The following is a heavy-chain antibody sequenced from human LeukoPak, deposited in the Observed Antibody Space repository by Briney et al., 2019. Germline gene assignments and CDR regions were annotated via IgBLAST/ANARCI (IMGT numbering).Heavy chain of an antibody. CDR1: GFTFSSYS. V-gene: IGHV3-21*01. CDR3: ARDSSSWEKPPYYYYGMDV. Sequence: PGGSLRLSCAASGFTFSSYSMNWVRQAPGKGLEWASSISSSSSYIYYADSVKGRFTISRDNAKNSLYLQMNSLRAEDTAVYYCARDSSSWEKPPYYYYGMDVWGQGTTVTVSS. J-gene: IGHJ6*02. CDR2: ISSSSSYI. D-gene: IGHD6-13*01.